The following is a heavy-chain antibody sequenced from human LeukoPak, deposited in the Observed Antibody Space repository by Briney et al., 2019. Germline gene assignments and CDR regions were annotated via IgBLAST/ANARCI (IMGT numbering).Heavy chain of an antibody. V-gene: IGHV1-18*04. J-gene: IGHJ4*02. CDR1: AYTFISYG. Sequence: ASVKVSCKASAYTFISYGISWVRQAPGQGLEWMGWISAYNGNTNYAQKLQSRVTMTTDTSTSTAYMELRSLRSDDTAVYYCARVRDSSGWSEIDYWGQGTLVTVSS. CDR2: ISAYNGNT. D-gene: IGHD6-19*01. CDR3: ARVRDSSGWSEIDY.